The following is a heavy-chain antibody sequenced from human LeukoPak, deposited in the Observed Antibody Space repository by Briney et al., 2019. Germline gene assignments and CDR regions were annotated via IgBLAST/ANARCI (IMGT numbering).Heavy chain of an antibody. D-gene: IGHD1-26*01. CDR2: ISSSSRTI. J-gene: IGHJ6*03. CDR1: GFTFSRYS. Sequence: GGSLRLSCAASGFTFSRYSMNWVRQAPGKGLEWVSYISSSSRTIHYADSVKGRFTISRDNAKNSLYLQMNSLRAEDTAVYYCAKGYGWEAYYYYYYMDVWGKGTTVTISS. V-gene: IGHV3-48*01. CDR3: AKGYGWEAYYYYYYMDV.